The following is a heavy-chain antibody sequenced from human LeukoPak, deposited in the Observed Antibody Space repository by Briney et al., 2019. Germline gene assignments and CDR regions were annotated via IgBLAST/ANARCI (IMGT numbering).Heavy chain of an antibody. J-gene: IGHJ6*02. V-gene: IGHV4-59*08. CDR3: ARQQYYYDNSGSWFYYYGMDV. Sequence: SETLSLTCTVSGGSISGYFWSWIRQPPGKGLEWIGYIYYSGSTNYNPSLKSRVTISVDTSKNQFSLKLSSVTAADTALYYCARQQYYYDNSGSWFYYYGMDVWGPGTTVTVSS. D-gene: IGHD3-22*01. CDR1: GGSISGYF. CDR2: IYYSGST.